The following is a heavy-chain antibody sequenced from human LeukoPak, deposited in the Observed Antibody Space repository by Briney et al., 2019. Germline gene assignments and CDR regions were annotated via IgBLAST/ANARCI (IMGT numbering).Heavy chain of an antibody. CDR3: AKDIGPLMVRGIGRFDP. D-gene: IGHD3-10*01. J-gene: IGHJ5*02. CDR1: GFTFDDYA. V-gene: IGHV3-9*01. CDR2: ISWNSGSI. Sequence: GGSLRLSCATSGFTFDDYAMHWVRQAPGKGLEWVSGISWNSGSIGYADSVKGRFTISRDNAKNSLYLQMNSLRAEDTALYYCAKDIGPLMVRGIGRFDPWGKGTLVTVSS.